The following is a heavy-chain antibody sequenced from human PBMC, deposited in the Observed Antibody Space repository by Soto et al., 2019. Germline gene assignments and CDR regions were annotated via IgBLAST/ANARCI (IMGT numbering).Heavy chain of an antibody. D-gene: IGHD3-10*01. CDR1: GYTFTSYG. J-gene: IGHJ5*02. V-gene: IGHV1-18*01. CDR2: ISAYNGNT. Sequence: ASVKVSCKASGYTFTSYGISWARQAPGQGLEWMGWISAYNGNTNYAQKLQGRVTMTTDTSTSTAYMELRSLRSDDTAVYYCARVSLLWFGELLHGNWFDPWGQGTLVTVSS. CDR3: ARVSLLWFGELLHGNWFDP.